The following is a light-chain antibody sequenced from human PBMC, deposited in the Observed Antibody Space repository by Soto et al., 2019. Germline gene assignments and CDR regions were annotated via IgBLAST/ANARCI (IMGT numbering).Light chain of an antibody. J-gene: IGKJ1*01. CDR2: GAP. Sequence: EIVLTQSPGTLSLSPGERATLSCRASQSVSSSYLAWYQQKPGQAPRLLIYGAPTRATGIPARFSGSGSGTEFTLTINSLQSEDFAVYYCQQYNNWPRTFGQGTKVDIK. CDR3: QQYNNWPRT. CDR1: QSVSSSY. V-gene: IGKV3-15*01.